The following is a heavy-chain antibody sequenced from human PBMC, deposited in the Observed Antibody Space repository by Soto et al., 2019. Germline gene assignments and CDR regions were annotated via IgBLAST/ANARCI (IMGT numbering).Heavy chain of an antibody. J-gene: IGHJ6*02. CDR1: GGSISSGGYY. D-gene: IGHD3-10*01. CDR3: ARVFVLLLGYGMDV. V-gene: IGHV4-31*03. Sequence: QVQLQESGPGLVKPSQTLSLTCTVSGGSISSGGYYWSWIRQHPGKGLEWIGYIYYSGSTYYNPSLQSRVTISVDTSKNQCSLKLSSVTAADTAVYYCARVFVLLLGYGMDVWGQGTTVTVSS. CDR2: IYYSGST.